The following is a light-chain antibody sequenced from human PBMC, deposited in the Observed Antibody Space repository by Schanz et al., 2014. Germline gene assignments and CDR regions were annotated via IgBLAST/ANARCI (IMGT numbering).Light chain of an antibody. CDR1: QIVSND. J-gene: IGKJ3*01. CDR3: QQRSNWPIT. V-gene: IGKV3-11*01. Sequence: EIVMTQSPATLSLSPGERATLSCRASQIVSNDFAWYQQKPGQAPRLLIYGSSNRATGIPARFSGSGSGTDFTLNISSLEPEDFAVYYCQQRSNWPITFGPGTKVDIK. CDR2: GSS.